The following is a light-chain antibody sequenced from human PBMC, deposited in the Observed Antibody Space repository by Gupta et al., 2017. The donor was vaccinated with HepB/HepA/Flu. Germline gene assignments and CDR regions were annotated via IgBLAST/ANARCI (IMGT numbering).Light chain of an antibody. CDR3: SAWDNSLTARV. CDR1: SNTVGNQG. Sequence: AGLTQPPPVSEGSGQTATLTCTGNSNTVGNQGAAWLQQHQGHPPKLLSYKNNNRPSGISERFSASRSGNTASLTITGLQPEDEADYYCSAWDNSLTARVFGGGTKLTVL. V-gene: IGLV10-54*04. J-gene: IGLJ3*02. CDR2: KNN.